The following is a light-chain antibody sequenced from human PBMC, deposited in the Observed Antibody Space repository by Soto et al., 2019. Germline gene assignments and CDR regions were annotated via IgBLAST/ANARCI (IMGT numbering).Light chain of an antibody. V-gene: IGKV3-20*01. CDR2: DAS. CDR1: QSLRCNF. J-gene: IGKJ1*01. CDR3: QQYDGSPRT. Sequence: EIVLTQSPGTLSVSPGERATLSCTASQSLRCNFLAWYQQKPGQAPRLLIYDASSRAAGIPDRFSGSGSGTDFTLTITRLEPEDFAVYHCQQYDGSPRTFGQGTKVEIK.